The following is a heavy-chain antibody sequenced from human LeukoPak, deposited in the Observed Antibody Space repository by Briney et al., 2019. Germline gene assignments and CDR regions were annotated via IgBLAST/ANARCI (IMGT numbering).Heavy chain of an antibody. Sequence: GESLKITCKGSGYSFTGYWIGWVRQMPGKGLEWMGIIYPGDSDTRYSPSFQGQVTISADKSISPAYLQWSSLKASDTAMYFCARHLGGGPAATPFDYWGQGTLVTVSS. CDR3: ARHLGGGPAATPFDY. CDR1: GYSFTGYW. CDR2: IYPGDSDT. J-gene: IGHJ4*02. D-gene: IGHD2-2*01. V-gene: IGHV5-51*01.